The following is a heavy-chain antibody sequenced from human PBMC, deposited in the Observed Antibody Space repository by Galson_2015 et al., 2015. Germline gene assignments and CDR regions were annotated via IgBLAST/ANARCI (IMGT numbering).Heavy chain of an antibody. V-gene: IGHV3-21*01. D-gene: IGHD3-3*01. CDR3: ARQILDYDFWSGYYPTNFDY. Sequence: SLRLSCAASEFTFSSYYMSWVRQAPGKGLEWVSSISSTTTYIYYADSVKGRLTISRDNAKNSLYLQMNSLGAEDTAVYYCARQILDYDFWSGYYPTNFDYWGQGTLVTVPS. CDR2: ISSTTTYI. CDR1: EFTFSSYY. J-gene: IGHJ4*02.